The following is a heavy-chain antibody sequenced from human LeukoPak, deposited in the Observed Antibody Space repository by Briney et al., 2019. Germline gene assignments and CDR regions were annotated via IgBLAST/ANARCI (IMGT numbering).Heavy chain of an antibody. CDR1: GYTFSRYG. CDR3: ARDLYGDYFDY. CDR2: INAGNENT. J-gene: IGHJ4*02. Sequence: WASVKVSCKASGYTFSRYGMHWVRQAPGQRLEWMGWINAGNENTKYSQKFQGRVSITRDTSASTAYMELSSLTSEDTAVYYCARDLYGDYFDYWGQGTLVTVSS. V-gene: IGHV1-3*01. D-gene: IGHD3-16*01.